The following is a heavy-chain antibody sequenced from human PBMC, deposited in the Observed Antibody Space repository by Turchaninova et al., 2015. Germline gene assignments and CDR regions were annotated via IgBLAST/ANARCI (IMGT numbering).Heavy chain of an antibody. Sequence: VESWGDLVQPGGSLRLSCVGSGFIFSSFSMVWVRRTPGKGLEWISYISNRGTDIHYADSVRGRVTVSRANAKNSLYLQMNSLRAEDTGVYYCARDIRGALWYWGQGTLVTVSS. CDR1: GFIFSSFS. CDR2: ISNRGTDI. J-gene: IGHJ4*02. CDR3: ARDIRGALWY. V-gene: IGHV3-48*01. D-gene: IGHD1-26*01.